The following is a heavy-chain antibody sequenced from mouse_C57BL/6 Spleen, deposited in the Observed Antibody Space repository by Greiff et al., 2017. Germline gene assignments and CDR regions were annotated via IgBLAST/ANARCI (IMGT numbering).Heavy chain of an antibody. Sequence: EVQLQQSGPELVKPGASVKISCKASGYTFTDYYMNWVKQSHGKSLEWIGDINPNNGGTSYNQKFKGKATLTVDKSSSTAYMELRSLTSEDSAVYYCARVHGSSYDWYFDVWGTGTTVTVSS. CDR2: INPNNGGT. CDR1: GYTFTDYY. CDR3: ARVHGSSYDWYFDV. D-gene: IGHD1-1*01. V-gene: IGHV1-26*01. J-gene: IGHJ1*03.